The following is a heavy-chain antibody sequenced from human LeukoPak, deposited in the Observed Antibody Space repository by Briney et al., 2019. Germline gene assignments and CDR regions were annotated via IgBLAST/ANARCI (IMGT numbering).Heavy chain of an antibody. CDR3: ARDQGAYYYGSGTSYYYYYMDA. D-gene: IGHD3-10*01. J-gene: IGHJ6*03. CDR1: GYTFTSYG. V-gene: IGHV1-18*01. Sequence: ASVKVSCKASGYTFTSYGISWVRQAPGQGLEWMGWISAYNGNTNYAQKLQGRVTMTTDTSTSTAYMELRSLRSDDTAVYYCARDQGAYYYGSGTSYYYYYMDAWGKGTTVTISS. CDR2: ISAYNGNT.